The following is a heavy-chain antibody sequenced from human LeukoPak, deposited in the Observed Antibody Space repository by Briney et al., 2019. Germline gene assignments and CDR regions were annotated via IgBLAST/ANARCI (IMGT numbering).Heavy chain of an antibody. CDR3: ADSMIRGVPKS. CDR1: GGSFTDYY. Sequence: SETLSLTCAVYGGSFTDYYWSWIRQSPGKGLEWIGEFKHTGSTNYNPSLKSRVTISADTSKNQFSLKLTSVTAADTAVYYCADSMIRGVPKSWGQGTLVTDSS. J-gene: IGHJ5*02. CDR2: FKHTGST. D-gene: IGHD3-10*01. V-gene: IGHV4-34*01.